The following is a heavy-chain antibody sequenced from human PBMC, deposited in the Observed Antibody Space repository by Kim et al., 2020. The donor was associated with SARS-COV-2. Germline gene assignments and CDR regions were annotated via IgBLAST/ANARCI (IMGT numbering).Heavy chain of an antibody. CDR3: ARGYSGYNGFDY. J-gene: IGHJ4*02. Sequence: NYNPSLKSRVTISVDTSKNQFSLKLSSVTAADTAVYYCARGYSGYNGFDYWGQGTLVTVSS. V-gene: IGHV4-4*09. D-gene: IGHD5-12*01.